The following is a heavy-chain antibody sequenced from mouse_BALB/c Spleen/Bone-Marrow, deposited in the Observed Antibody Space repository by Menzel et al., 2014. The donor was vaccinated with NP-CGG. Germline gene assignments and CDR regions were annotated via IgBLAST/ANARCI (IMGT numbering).Heavy chain of an antibody. V-gene: IGHV1S130*01. CDR1: GYTFTSSW. Sequence: QVQLQQSGAELVRPGASVKLSCKASGYTFTSSWMHWAKQRPGQGLEWIGEIHPKSGNTNYNEKFKGKATLTVDTSSSTAYVDLSSLTPEDSAVYYCARYWSGFAYWGQGTLVTVSA. CDR3: ARYWSGFAY. CDR2: IHPKSGNT. D-gene: IGHD4-1*01. J-gene: IGHJ3*01.